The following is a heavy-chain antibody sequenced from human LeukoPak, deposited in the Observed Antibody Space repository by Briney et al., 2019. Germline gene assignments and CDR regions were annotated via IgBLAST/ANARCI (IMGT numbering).Heavy chain of an antibody. V-gene: IGHV1-18*01. J-gene: IGHJ4*02. CDR3: ARGTAVAGTSFDY. CDR2: ISSYNGNT. CDR1: GFTFTSYG. D-gene: IGHD6-19*01. Sequence: ASVKVSCKASGFTFTSYGISWVRQAPGQGLEWMGCISSYNGNTNYAQKLQGRVTMTRDTSTSTAYMELRSLRADDTAVYYCARGTAVAGTSFDYWGQGTLVTVSS.